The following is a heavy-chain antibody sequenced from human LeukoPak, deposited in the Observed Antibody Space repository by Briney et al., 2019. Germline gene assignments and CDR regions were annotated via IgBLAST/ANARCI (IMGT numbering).Heavy chain of an antibody. Sequence: GGSLRLSCAATGFTVSSNYMSWVRPAPGKGLAWASVIYSGGSTYYADSVKGRFTISRHNSKNTLYLQMNSLSAEDTAIYYCAKALAVYCDSTSCQHYFDYWGQGTLVTVSS. CDR3: AKALAVYCDSTSCQHYFDY. CDR2: IYSGGST. D-gene: IGHD2-2*01. J-gene: IGHJ4*02. CDR1: GFTVSSNY. V-gene: IGHV3-53*01.